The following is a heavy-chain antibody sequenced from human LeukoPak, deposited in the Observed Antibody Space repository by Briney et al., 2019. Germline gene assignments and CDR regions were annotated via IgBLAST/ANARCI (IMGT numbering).Heavy chain of an antibody. Sequence: SQTLSLTCTVSGGSISRGDYYWSWIRQPPGKGLEWIGYIYYRGSTYYNPSIKSQVTISVDTSKNQFSLKLSSVNAADTAVYYCASYMITFGGVIADAFDIWGQATMVTVSS. CDR3: ASYMITFGGVIADAFDI. CDR1: GGSISRGDYY. D-gene: IGHD3-16*02. V-gene: IGHV4-30-4*08. CDR2: IYYRGST. J-gene: IGHJ3*02.